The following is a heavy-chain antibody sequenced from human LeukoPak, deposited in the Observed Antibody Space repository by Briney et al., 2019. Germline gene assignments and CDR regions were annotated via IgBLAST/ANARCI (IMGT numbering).Heavy chain of an antibody. V-gene: IGHV1-18*01. CDR2: ISAYNGNT. J-gene: IGHJ4*02. Sequence: GASVKVSCKASGYTFTSYGISWVRQAPGQGLEWMGWISAYNGNTNYAQKLQGRVTMTTDTSTSTACMELRSLRSDDTAVYYCARDLPRFLEWLPSPLDYWGQGTLVTVSS. CDR1: GYTFTSYG. D-gene: IGHD3-3*01. CDR3: ARDLPRFLEWLPSPLDY.